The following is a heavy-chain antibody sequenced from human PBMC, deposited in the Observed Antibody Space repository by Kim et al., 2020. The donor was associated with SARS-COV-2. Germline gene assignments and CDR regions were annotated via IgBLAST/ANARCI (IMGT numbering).Heavy chain of an antibody. J-gene: IGHJ3*02. CDR3: ARYGEYSRGAFDI. D-gene: IGHD5-12*01. Sequence: YAQKFQGGVTMTRDTSTSPVYMELSSLRSEDTAVYYCARYGEYSRGAFDIWGQGTMVTVSS. V-gene: IGHV1-46*01.